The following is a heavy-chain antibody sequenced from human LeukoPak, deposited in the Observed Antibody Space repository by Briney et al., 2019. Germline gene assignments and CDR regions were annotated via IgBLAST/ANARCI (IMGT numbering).Heavy chain of an antibody. V-gene: IGHV3-74*03. CDR3: TRRSDSGTYYDY. D-gene: IGHD1-26*01. CDR2: INSDVSIT. J-gene: IGHJ4*02. Sequence: PGGSLRLSCAASGFTFRSYSMHWVRQAPGKGLEWVSRINSDVSITTYADSVKGRFTVSRDNAKNTLFLQMNSLRAEDTAVYYCTRRSDSGTYYDYWGQGTLVNVSS. CDR1: GFTFRSYS.